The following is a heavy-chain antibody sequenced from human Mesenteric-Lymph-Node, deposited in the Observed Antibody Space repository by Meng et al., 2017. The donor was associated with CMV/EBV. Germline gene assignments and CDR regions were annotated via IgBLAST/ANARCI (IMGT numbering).Heavy chain of an antibody. J-gene: IGHJ5*02. CDR2: INHRGFT. CDR3: ARLLAAAYRFDP. Sequence: GSLRLSCAVYGGSFSGYYWSWIRQSPGKGLEWIGEINHRGFTNYSPSLKSRVTISVDTSKNQFSLNLSSVTAADTGVYYCARLLAAAYRFDPWGQGTLVTVSS. V-gene: IGHV4-34*01. CDR1: GGSFSGYY. D-gene: IGHD6-13*01.